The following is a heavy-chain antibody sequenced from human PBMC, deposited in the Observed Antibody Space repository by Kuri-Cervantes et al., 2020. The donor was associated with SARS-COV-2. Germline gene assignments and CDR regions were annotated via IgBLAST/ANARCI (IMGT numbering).Heavy chain of an antibody. D-gene: IGHD2-21*01. J-gene: IGHJ6*03. CDR1: GFTFSSYA. Sequence: GESLKISCAASGFTFSSYAMHWVRQAPGKALEWVSSISGSGSYIYYADSVKGRFTISKESGENSLYLHMNSLRGDDTAVYYCARVAGEGPIYYYYMDVWGKGTTVTVSS. V-gene: IGHV3-21*01. CDR3: ARVAGEGPIYYYYMDV. CDR2: ISGSGSYI.